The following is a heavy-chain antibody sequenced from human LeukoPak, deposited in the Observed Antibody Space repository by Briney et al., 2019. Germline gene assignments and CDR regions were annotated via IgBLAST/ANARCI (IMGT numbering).Heavy chain of an antibody. CDR1: GYTFTSYG. V-gene: IGHV1-18*01. CDR2: ISAYNGNT. J-gene: IGHJ3*02. Sequence: ASVKVSCKASGYTFTSYGISWVRQAPGQGLEWMGWISAYNGNTNYAQKLQGRVTMTTDTSTSTAYMELRSLGSDDTAVYYCASILSDSSGYDAFDIWGQGTMVTVSS. D-gene: IGHD3-22*01. CDR3: ASILSDSSGYDAFDI.